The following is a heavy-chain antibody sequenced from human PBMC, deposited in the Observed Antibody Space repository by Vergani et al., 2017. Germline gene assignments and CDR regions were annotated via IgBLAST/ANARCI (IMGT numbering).Heavy chain of an antibody. D-gene: IGHD6-19*01. CDR2: ISSSSSYI. CDR1: GFTFSSYA. V-gene: IGHV3-21*01. J-gene: IGHJ3*02. Sequence: EVQLVESGGGLVQPGGSPRLSCAASGFTFSSYAMSWVRQAPGKGLEWVSSISSSSSYIYYADSVKGRFTISRDNAKNSLYLQMNSLRAEDTAVYYCARDLYPGRKQWLVGDAFDIWGQGTMVTVSS. CDR3: ARDLYPGRKQWLVGDAFDI.